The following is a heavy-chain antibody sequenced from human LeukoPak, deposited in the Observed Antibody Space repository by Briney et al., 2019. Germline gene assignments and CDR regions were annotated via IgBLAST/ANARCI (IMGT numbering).Heavy chain of an antibody. J-gene: IGHJ4*02. CDR2: ISWNSGSI. D-gene: IGHD6-19*01. CDR1: GFTFDDYA. Sequence: PGRSLRLSCAASGFTFDDYAMHWVRQAPGKGLEWVSGISWNSGSIGYADSVKGRFTISRDNAKNSLYLQLNSLRAEDTALYYCAKDILAVAGGGFDYWGQGTLVTVSS. V-gene: IGHV3-9*01. CDR3: AKDILAVAGGGFDY.